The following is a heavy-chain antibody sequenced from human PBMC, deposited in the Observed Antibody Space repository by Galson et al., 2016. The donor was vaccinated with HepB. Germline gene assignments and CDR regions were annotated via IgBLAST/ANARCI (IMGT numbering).Heavy chain of an antibody. J-gene: IGHJ4*02. CDR3: ASSVRGSGSPPGGY. D-gene: IGHD3-10*01. CDR2: IYSGGTT. V-gene: IGHV3-53*01. Sequence: SLRLPCAASGFTVSSDYTNWVRQAPGKGLEWVSVIYSGGTTYYADSVKGRFTISRDNAKNTLYLQMNSLRAEDTAVYYCASSVRGSGSPPGGYWGQGTLVTVSS. CDR1: GFTVSSDY.